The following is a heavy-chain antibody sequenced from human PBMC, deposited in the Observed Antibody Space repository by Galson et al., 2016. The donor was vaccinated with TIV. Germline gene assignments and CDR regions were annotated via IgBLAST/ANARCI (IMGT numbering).Heavy chain of an antibody. CDR2: ISPSDSYT. V-gene: IGHV5-10-1*01. D-gene: IGHD3-3*01. J-gene: IGHJ4*02. Sequence: QSGAEVTKPGESLRISCQGSGYSFTNYWITWHRQMPGRGLEWMGRISPSDSYTNYSTSFQGHVTISVDKSIRTAYLQWSGLKASDTAMYFCARHSMASLADDFWGQGTLVTVSS. CDR1: GYSFTNYW. CDR3: ARHSMASLADDF.